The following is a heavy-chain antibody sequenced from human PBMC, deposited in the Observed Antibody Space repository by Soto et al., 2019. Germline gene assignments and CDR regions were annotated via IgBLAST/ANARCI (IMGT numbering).Heavy chain of an antibody. J-gene: IGHJ4*02. V-gene: IGHV1-69*02. CDR3: SRGCGASCYDCLNDYYY. Sequence: SVKVSCKASGGTFNSYTITWVRQAPGQGLEWMGRIIPILGITNYAQRFQGRVTITADKSTSTAYMELSSLRSEDTAVYYCSRGCGASCYDCLNDYYYWGQGTLATAPQ. D-gene: IGHD2-2*01. CDR2: IIPILGIT. CDR1: GGTFNSYT.